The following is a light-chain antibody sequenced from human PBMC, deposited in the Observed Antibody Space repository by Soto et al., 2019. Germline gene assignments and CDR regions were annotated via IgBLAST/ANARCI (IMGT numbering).Light chain of an antibody. CDR2: ENN. CDR3: QYYDSSLSGYV. Sequence: QSVLTQPPSVSEAPGQRVTISCTGSSSNIGAGYEAHWYQQVPGTAPKLLIYENNNRPSGVPDRFSGSKSGTSASLAITGLQADDESEYDCQYYDSSLSGYVFGTGTKGTVL. CDR1: SSNIGAGYE. V-gene: IGLV1-40*01. J-gene: IGLJ1*01.